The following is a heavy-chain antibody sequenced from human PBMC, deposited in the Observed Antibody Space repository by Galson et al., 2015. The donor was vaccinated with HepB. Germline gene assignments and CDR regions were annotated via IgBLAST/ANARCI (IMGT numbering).Heavy chain of an antibody. D-gene: IGHD3-3*01. J-gene: IGHJ4*02. CDR1: GYTFTSYA. V-gene: IGHV7-4-1*02. CDR2: INTNTGNP. CDR3: ARGSRILEWLLSRAHFDY. Sequence: SVKVSCKASGYTFTSYAMNWVRQAPGQGLEWMGWINTNTGNPTYAQGFTGRFVFSLDTSVSTAYLQISSLKAEDTAVYYCARGSRILEWLLSRAHFDYWGQGTLVTVSS.